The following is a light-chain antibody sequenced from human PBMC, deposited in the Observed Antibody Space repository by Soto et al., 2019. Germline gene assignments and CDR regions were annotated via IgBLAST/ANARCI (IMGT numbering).Light chain of an antibody. V-gene: IGLV2-8*01. J-gene: IGLJ2*01. CDR2: EVT. CDR1: SSDVGGYNY. Sequence: QSVLTQPPSASGSPGQSVTISCTGTSSDVGGYNYVSWYQQHPGKAPKLMIYEVTKRPSGVPNRFSASKSGNTASLTVSGLQAEDEADYYCSSYAGSSNFMVFGGGTKLTVL. CDR3: SSYAGSSNFMV.